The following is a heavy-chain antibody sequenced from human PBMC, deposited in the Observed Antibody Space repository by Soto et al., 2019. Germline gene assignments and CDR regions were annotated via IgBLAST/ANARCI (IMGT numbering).Heavy chain of an antibody. CDR1: GYTFTGYY. Sequence: ASVKVSCKASGYTFTGYYIHWVRQAPGQGLEWMGWINPNSGGTNYAQKFQGRVTMTRDTSISTAYMELSRLGSDDTAVYYCARDRETYYYDSSGSIDYWGQGTLVTVSS. D-gene: IGHD3-22*01. CDR2: INPNSGGT. J-gene: IGHJ4*02. CDR3: ARDRETYYYDSSGSIDY. V-gene: IGHV1-2*02.